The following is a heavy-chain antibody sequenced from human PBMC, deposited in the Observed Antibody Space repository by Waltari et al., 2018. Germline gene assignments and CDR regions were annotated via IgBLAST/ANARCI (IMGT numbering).Heavy chain of an antibody. CDR2: ISSSSSTI. CDR3: ARRSPSGSLYYFDY. J-gene: IGHJ4*02. V-gene: IGHV3-48*04. Sequence: EVQLVESGGGLVQPGGSLRLSCAASGLPFSRYSINLVRPAPGKGLEWVSYISSSSSTIYYADSVKGRFTISRDNAKNSLYLQMNSLRAEDTALYYCARRSPSGSLYYFDYWGQGTLVTVSS. D-gene: IGHD1-26*01. CDR1: GLPFSRYS.